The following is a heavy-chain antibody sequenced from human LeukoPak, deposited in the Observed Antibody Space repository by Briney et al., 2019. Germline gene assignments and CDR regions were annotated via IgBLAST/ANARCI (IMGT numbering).Heavy chain of an antibody. J-gene: IGHJ5*02. Sequence: AGGSLRLSCAASGFSFSTYWMHWVRQDPGKGLVWVGFIRSKAYGGTTEYAASVKGRFTISRDDSKSLAYLQMNSLKTEDTAIYFCTRDDYGDLWGQGTLVTVSS. V-gene: IGHV3-49*04. CDR2: IRSKAYGGTT. CDR1: GFSFSTYW. CDR3: TRDDYGDL. D-gene: IGHD4-17*01.